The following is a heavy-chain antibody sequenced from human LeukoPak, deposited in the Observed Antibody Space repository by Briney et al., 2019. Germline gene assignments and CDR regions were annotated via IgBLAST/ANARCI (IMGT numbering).Heavy chain of an antibody. J-gene: IGHJ4*02. CDR1: GGSINGGSYY. CDR3: ASFHYDSSVYPDY. V-gene: IGHV4-61*09. CDR2: IFTTGST. D-gene: IGHD3-22*01. Sequence: PSQTLSLTCSVSGGSINGGSYYWSWIRQPAGKPLEWIGHIFTTGSTSYNPSLRTRVTISEDSPKDQFSLNLKSVTAEDTAVYYCASFHYDSSVYPDYWGQGTLVTVSS.